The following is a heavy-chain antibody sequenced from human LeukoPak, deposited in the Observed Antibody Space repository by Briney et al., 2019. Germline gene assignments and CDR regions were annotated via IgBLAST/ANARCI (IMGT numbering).Heavy chain of an antibody. J-gene: IGHJ3*02. CDR2: IHTNTGNP. Sequence: ASVKVSCKASGYGFINFAMHWVRQAPGQGLEWMGWIHTNTGNPTYAQAFIGRIVFSLDTSVNTAYLQISSVKTDDTGVYYCARKTSFDAFDIWGQGTMVTVSS. CDR1: GYGFINFA. V-gene: IGHV7-4-1*02. CDR3: ARKTSFDAFDI. D-gene: IGHD2/OR15-2a*01.